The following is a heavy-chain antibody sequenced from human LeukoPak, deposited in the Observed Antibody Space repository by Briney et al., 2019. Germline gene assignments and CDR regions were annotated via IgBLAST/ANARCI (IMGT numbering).Heavy chain of an antibody. J-gene: IGHJ4*02. D-gene: IGHD3-10*01. CDR3: ARVRALITMVRGVISH. Sequence: PSETLSLTCAVYGGSFSGYYWSWIRQPPGKGLEWIGEINHSGSTNYNPSLKSRVTISVDTSKNQFPLKLSSVTAADTAVYYCARVRALITMVRGVISHWGQGTLVTVSS. CDR1: GGSFSGYY. V-gene: IGHV4-34*01. CDR2: INHSGST.